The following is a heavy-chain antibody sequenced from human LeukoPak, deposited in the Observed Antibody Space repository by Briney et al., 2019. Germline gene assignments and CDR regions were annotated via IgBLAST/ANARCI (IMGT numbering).Heavy chain of an antibody. J-gene: IGHJ3*02. Sequence: ASVKVSCKASGYTFTSYYMHWVRQAPGQGLEWMGIINPSGGSTSYAQKFQGRVTITADESTSTAYMELSSLRSEDTAVYYCASPPDYYDSSGYAAFDIWGQGTMVTVSS. V-gene: IGHV1-46*01. CDR2: INPSGGST. D-gene: IGHD3-22*01. CDR3: ASPPDYYDSSGYAAFDI. CDR1: GYTFTSYY.